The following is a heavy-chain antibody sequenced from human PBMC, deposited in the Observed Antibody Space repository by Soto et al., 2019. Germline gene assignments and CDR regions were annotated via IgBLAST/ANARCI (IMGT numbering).Heavy chain of an antibody. Sequence: QVQLVQSGAEVKKPGASVKVSCKASGYTFTGYYMHWVRQSPGQGLEWMGWINPNSGGTNYAQKCKGRVTMTRDTSISTAYMELSRLRSDDTAVYYCAMETTAFDIWGQGTMVTVSS. CDR2: INPNSGGT. J-gene: IGHJ3*02. CDR1: GYTFTGYY. CDR3: AMETTAFDI. V-gene: IGHV1-2*02. D-gene: IGHD1-7*01.